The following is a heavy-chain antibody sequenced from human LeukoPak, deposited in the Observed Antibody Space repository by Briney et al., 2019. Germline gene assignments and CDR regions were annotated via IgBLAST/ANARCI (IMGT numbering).Heavy chain of an antibody. V-gene: IGHV4-4*07. D-gene: IGHD6-13*01. CDR3: ARVGDWFSSTAPWLYFDL. CDR2: IYTSGST. CDR1: GGSISSYY. Sequence: MTSETLSLTCTVSGGSISSYYWSWIRQPAGKGLEWIGRIYTSGSTNYNPSLKSRVTMSVDTSKNQFSLKLSSVTAADTAVYYCARVGDWFSSTAPWLYFDLWGRGTLVTVSS. J-gene: IGHJ2*01.